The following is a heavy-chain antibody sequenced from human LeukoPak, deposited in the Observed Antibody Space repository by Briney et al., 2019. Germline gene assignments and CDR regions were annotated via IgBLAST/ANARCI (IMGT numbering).Heavy chain of an antibody. V-gene: IGHV1-2*02. D-gene: IGHD1-7*01. CDR3: ASTGVTGTDDAFDI. CDR1: GYTFTAYY. Sequence: ASVKVSCKASGYTFTAYYMHWVRQAPGQGLGWMAWINPDSGGTNYAQKFQGRVTMTRDTSISTAYMELSRLRSGDTAVYFCASTGVTGTDDAFDIWGQGTMVTVSS. CDR2: INPDSGGT. J-gene: IGHJ3*02.